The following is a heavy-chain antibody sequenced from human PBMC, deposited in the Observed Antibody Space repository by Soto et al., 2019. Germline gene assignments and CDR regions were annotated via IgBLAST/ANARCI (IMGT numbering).Heavy chain of an antibody. CDR3: ARHRRGVTTILDAFDI. CDR1: GGSISSYY. D-gene: IGHD4-17*01. CDR2: IYYSGST. Sequence: SETLSLTWTVSGGSISSYYWSWIRQPPGKGLEWIGYIYYSGSTNYNPSLKSRVTISVDTSKNQFSLKLSSVTAADTAVYYCARHRRGVTTILDAFDICGQGTMVTVSS. V-gene: IGHV4-59*08. J-gene: IGHJ3*02.